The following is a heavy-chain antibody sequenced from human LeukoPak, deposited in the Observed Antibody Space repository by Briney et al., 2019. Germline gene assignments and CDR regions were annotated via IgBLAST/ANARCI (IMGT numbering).Heavy chain of an antibody. Sequence: GGSLRLSCAASGFTFSSYSMNWVRQASGKGLEWVSSISSSSTYIYYADSVKGRFTISRDNAKNSLYLQMNILRAEDTAVYYCARRYGDFSPDDYWGQGTLVTVSS. CDR1: GFTFSSYS. CDR3: ARRYGDFSPDDY. V-gene: IGHV3-21*01. CDR2: ISSSSTYI. D-gene: IGHD4-17*01. J-gene: IGHJ4*02.